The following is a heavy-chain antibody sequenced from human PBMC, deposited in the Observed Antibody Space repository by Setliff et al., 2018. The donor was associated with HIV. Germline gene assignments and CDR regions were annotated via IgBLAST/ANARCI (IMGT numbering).Heavy chain of an antibody. D-gene: IGHD2-2*01. CDR2: IYYSGST. J-gene: IGHJ6*03. CDR1: GGSISTGYCY. Sequence: PSETLSLTCTVSGGSISTGYCYWGWIRQPPGKGLEWIGSIYYSGSTYYNPSLKSRVTISVDTSKNQFSLKLSSVTAADTAVYYCARTKDCSSISCPGTHHYYYMDVWGKGTTVTVSS. V-gene: IGHV4-39*01. CDR3: ARTKDCSSISCPGTHHYYYMDV.